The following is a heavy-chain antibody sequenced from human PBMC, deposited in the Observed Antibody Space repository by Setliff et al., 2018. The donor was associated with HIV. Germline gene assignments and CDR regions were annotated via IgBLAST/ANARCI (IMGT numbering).Heavy chain of an antibody. CDR2: IFHSAAT. D-gene: IGHD3-22*01. CDR3: ARSLTSTTMTVVFMGLGAFDM. Sequence: PSETLSLTCAVSGYSISSGYYWGWIRQPPGKGLEWIGSIFHSAATNYNPSLKSRVTISIDTSKNQFSLKLSSVTAADTAVYYCARSLTSTTMTVVFMGLGAFDMGGQGTMVTVSS. V-gene: IGHV4-38-2*01. J-gene: IGHJ3*02. CDR1: GYSISSGYY.